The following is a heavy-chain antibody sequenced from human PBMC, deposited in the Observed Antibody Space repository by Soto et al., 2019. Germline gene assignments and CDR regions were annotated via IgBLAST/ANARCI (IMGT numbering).Heavy chain of an antibody. J-gene: IGHJ3*02. V-gene: IGHV1-2*02. Sequence: QLHLVQSGAVVKKPGASVTVSCSASGYPVTAYYMHWVRQAPGRGLEWMGGINPATGAAKYTQTCQGRDTLTRYTSTSTVFMELSGLTSEDTAVFYCARGGGVGVAGSAAFDMWGQGTLVTVSS. CDR3: ARGGGVGVAGSAAFDM. CDR1: GYPVTAYY. CDR2: INPATGAA. D-gene: IGHD3-3*01.